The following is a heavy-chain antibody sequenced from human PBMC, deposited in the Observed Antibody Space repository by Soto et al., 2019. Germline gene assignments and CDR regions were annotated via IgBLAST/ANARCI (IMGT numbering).Heavy chain of an antibody. V-gene: IGHV4-59*01. CDR3: ARVLGLDYYYYGMDV. CDR2: IYHSGST. CDR1: GGSISGYY. D-gene: IGHD3-16*01. J-gene: IGHJ6*02. Sequence: QVQLQESGPGLVKPSETLSLTCTVFGGSISGYYWSWIRQPPGKGLEWIGYIYHSGSTNYNPSLGSRVTVSVDTSKHQCSLRLSSVTAADTAVYYCARVLGLDYYYYGMDVWGQGTTVTVSS.